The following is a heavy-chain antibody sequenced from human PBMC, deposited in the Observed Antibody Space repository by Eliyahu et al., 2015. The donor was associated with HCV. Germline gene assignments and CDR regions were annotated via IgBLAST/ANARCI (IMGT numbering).Heavy chain of an antibody. Sequence: QVQLVESGGGVVQPGRSLRLSCAASGFTFSRYGMHWVRQAPGKGLEWVAVIWYDGSNKYYGDSVRGRFAISRDNSKNTLYLQMNSLRAEDTAVYYCARDAQFFGEFTSDYWGQGTLVTVSS. J-gene: IGHJ4*02. D-gene: IGHD3-10*01. V-gene: IGHV3-33*01. CDR1: GFTFSRYG. CDR3: ARDAQFFGEFTSDY. CDR2: IWYDGSNK.